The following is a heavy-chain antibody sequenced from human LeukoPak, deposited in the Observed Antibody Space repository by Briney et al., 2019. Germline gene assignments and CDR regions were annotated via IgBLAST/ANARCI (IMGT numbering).Heavy chain of an antibody. V-gene: IGHV4-4*07. CDR3: ARVVVGLVAANGYGWFDP. CDR2: IYTSGST. J-gene: IGHJ5*02. CDR1: GGSISSYY. Sequence: SETLSLTCTVSGGSISSYYWSWIRQPAGKGREWIGRIYTSGSTNYNPSLKSRVTMSVDTSKNQFSLKLSSVTAADTAVYYCARVVVGLVAANGYGWFDPWGQGTLVTVSS. D-gene: IGHD2-15*01.